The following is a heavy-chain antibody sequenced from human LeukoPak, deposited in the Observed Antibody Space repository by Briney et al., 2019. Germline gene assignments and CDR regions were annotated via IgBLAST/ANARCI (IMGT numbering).Heavy chain of an antibody. Sequence: SETLSLTCAAYGESLSGFYWTWIRQPPGKGLEWIGEINHSGSTNYNPSLKSRVTISVDTSKNQFSLKLSSVTAADTAVYYCARAYSSGWYRGFEYFQHWGQGTLVTVSS. V-gene: IGHV4-34*01. D-gene: IGHD6-19*01. CDR2: INHSGST. J-gene: IGHJ1*01. CDR3: ARAYSSGWYRGFEYFQH. CDR1: GESLSGFY.